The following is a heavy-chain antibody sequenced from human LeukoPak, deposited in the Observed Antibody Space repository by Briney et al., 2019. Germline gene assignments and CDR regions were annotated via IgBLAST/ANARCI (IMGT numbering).Heavy chain of an antibody. V-gene: IGHV4-59*08. D-gene: IGHD3-16*01. Sequence: SETLSLTCTVSGGSISSYYWSWIRQPPGKGLEWIGYIYYSGSTNYNPSIKSRATISVDTSKNQFSLKLSCVTAADTAVYYCARLKGGYFDCWGQGTLVTVSS. J-gene: IGHJ4*02. CDR2: IYYSGST. CDR1: GGSISSYY. CDR3: ARLKGGYFDC.